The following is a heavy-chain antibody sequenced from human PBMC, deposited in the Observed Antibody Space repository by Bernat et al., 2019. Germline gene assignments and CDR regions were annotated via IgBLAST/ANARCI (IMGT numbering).Heavy chain of an antibody. V-gene: IGHV3-30*19. CDR2: IWYDGSNK. Sequence: QVQLVESGGGVVQPGRSLRLSCAASGFTFSSYGMHWVRQAPGKGLEWVAVIWYDGSNKYYADSVKGRFTISRDNSKNTLYLQMNSLRAEDTAVYYCAGEYYYDSSGSYTGLLDYWGQGTLVTVSS. CDR1: GFTFSSYG. D-gene: IGHD3-22*01. CDR3: AGEYYYDSSGSYTGLLDY. J-gene: IGHJ4*02.